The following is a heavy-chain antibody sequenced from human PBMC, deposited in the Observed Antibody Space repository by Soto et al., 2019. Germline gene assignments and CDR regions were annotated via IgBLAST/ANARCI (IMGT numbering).Heavy chain of an antibody. CDR2: INENSGSL. CDR1: GFTFGDYA. CDR3: AKDAHWSLDF. J-gene: IGHJ4*02. Sequence: EVQLVESGGNLVQPGRSLRLSCAASGFTFGDYAMHWVRQAPGKGLEWISSINENSGSLDYADSVKGRFSIARDNAKNSLYLQMNSLRIEDTALYYCAKDAHWSLDFWGQGTLVTVSS. D-gene: IGHD1-1*01. V-gene: IGHV3-9*01.